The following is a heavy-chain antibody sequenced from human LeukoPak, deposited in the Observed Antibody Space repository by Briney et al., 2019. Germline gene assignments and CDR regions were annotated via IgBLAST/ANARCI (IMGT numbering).Heavy chain of an antibody. CDR3: ARGITGYCSSTSCYYMDV. J-gene: IGHJ6*03. V-gene: IGHV4-39*01. D-gene: IGHD2-2*01. CDR1: GGSISSSSYY. Sequence: PSETLSLTCTVSGGSISSSSYYWGWIRQPPGKGLEWIGSIYYSGSTYYNPSLKSRVTISVDTSKNQFSLKLSSVTAADTAVYYCARGITGYCSSTSCYYMDVWGKGTTVTVSS. CDR2: IYYSGST.